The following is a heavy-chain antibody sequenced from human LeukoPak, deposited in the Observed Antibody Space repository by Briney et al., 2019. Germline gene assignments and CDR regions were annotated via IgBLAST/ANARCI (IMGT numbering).Heavy chain of an antibody. Sequence: SETLSLTCTVSGGSISSSSYYWGWIRQPPGKGLEWIGSIYHSGSTYFHPSLKSRVTISVDTSKNQFSLKLSSVTAADTAVYYCARGRSTSCYAVRGGDCYVFQHWGQGTLVTVSS. V-gene: IGHV4-39*07. CDR1: GGSISSSSYY. D-gene: IGHD2-2*01. CDR3: ARGRSTSCYAVRGGDCYVFQH. CDR2: IYHSGST. J-gene: IGHJ1*01.